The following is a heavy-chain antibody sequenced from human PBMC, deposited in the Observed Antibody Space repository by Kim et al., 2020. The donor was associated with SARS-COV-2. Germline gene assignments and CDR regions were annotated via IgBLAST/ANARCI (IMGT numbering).Heavy chain of an antibody. J-gene: IGHJ4*02. Sequence: GGSLRLSCAASGFTFSSYGMHWVRQAPGKGLEWVAVISYDGSNKYYADSVKGRFTISRDNSKNTLYLQMNSLRAEDTAVYYCASPMGWRYCSSTSCYTPIDYWGQGTLVTVSS. CDR3: ASPMGWRYCSSTSCYTPIDY. CDR1: GFTFSSYG. D-gene: IGHD2-2*02. V-gene: IGHV3-30*03. CDR2: ISYDGSNK.